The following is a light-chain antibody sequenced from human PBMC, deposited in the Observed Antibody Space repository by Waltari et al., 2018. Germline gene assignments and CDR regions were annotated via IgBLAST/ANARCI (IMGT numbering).Light chain of an antibody. CDR3: QAWDSSTAV. V-gene: IGLV3-1*01. J-gene: IGLJ2*01. CDR2: QDT. CDR1: NLGDKY. Sequence: SYELTQPPSVSVSPGQTAPITCSGDNLGDKYACWYQQKPGQSPLLVIYQDTKRPSGIPERFSGSNSGNTATLTISGTQAVDEADYYCQAWDSSTAVFGGGTELTVL.